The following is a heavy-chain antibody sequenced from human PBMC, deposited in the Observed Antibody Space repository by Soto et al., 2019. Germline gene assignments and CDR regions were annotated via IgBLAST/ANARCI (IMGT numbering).Heavy chain of an antibody. V-gene: IGHV1-18*01. CDR2: ISAFSGNT. CDR3: AADGGSIFGVVDDAFDI. Sequence: ASVKVSCKASGYTFTSYGISWVRQAPGQGLEWIGWISAFSGNTIYAQKFQERVTITRDMSTSTAYMELSSLRSEDTAVYYCAADGGSIFGVVDDAFDIWGQGTMVTVSS. CDR1: GYTFTSYG. J-gene: IGHJ3*02. D-gene: IGHD3-3*01.